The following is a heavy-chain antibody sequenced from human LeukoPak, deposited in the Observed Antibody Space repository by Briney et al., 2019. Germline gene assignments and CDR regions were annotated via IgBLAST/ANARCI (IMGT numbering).Heavy chain of an antibody. CDR1: GYTFTSYD. J-gene: IGHJ3*02. D-gene: IGHD1-1*01. V-gene: IGHV1-8*03. CDR3: ARRRAARGTVLFDI. CDR2: MNPNSGNT. Sequence: ASVKVSCKASGYTFTSYDINWVRQATGQGLEWMGWMNPNSGNTGYAQKFQGRVTITRNTSISTAYMELSSLRSEDTAVYYCARRRAARGTVLFDIWGQGTMVTVSS.